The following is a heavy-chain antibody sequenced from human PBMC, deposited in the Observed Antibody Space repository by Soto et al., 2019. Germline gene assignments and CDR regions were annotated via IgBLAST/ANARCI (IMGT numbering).Heavy chain of an antibody. Sequence: GGSLRLSCAASGFTFSSNYMSWVRQAPGKGLEWVSVIYSGGSTYYADSVKGRFTISRDNSKNTLYLQMNSLRAEDTAVYYCARTCGSLDTIYYYYYMDVWGKGTTVTVSS. CDR3: ARTCGSLDTIYYYYYMDV. V-gene: IGHV3-66*01. J-gene: IGHJ6*03. D-gene: IGHD5-12*01. CDR1: GFTFSSNY. CDR2: IYSGGST.